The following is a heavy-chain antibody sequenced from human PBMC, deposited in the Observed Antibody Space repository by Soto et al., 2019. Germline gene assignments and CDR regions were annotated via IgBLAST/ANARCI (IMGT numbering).Heavy chain of an antibody. Sequence: PGGSLRLSCATSGFTFSSYALHWVRQAPGKGLEWVALISYDGVSKYHADSVQGRFTISRDNSKNTLYLQMNSLKVEDTAVYYCARVYTGLDYWGQGTQVTVSS. J-gene: IGHJ4*02. CDR1: GFTFSSYA. CDR3: ARVYTGLDY. CDR2: ISYDGVSK. D-gene: IGHD2-8*02. V-gene: IGHV3-30*14.